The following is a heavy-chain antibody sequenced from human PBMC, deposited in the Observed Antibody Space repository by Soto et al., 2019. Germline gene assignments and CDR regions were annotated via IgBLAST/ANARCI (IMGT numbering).Heavy chain of an antibody. V-gene: IGHV1-18*01. CDR3: ARDGDRCTSTRCSPWPDTHFDL. D-gene: IGHD2-2*01. Sequence: QVQLVQSGDEVKKPGASVKVSCKASGYTFTNYGISWVRQAPGQGLEWMGWISRYNGNTKYPQKLQGRVTMTTDTSTRTSYMELRSLRSDDTAVYFCARDGDRCTSTRCSPWPDTHFDLWGRGTLVTVSS. CDR1: GYTFTNYG. CDR2: ISRYNGNT. J-gene: IGHJ2*01.